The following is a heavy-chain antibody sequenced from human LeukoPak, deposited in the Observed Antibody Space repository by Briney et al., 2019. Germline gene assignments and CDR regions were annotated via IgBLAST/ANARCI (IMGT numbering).Heavy chain of an antibody. CDR1: GFTFSRYW. CDR2: IEQDGSEK. J-gene: IGHJ3*02. CDR3: AREFCSGANCYPMGAFDM. Sequence: GGSLRLSCAASGFTFSRYWMSWVGQAPGKGLEWVANIEQDGSEKYYVDSVKGRFTISRDNAKNSLYLQMNSLRAEDTAVYYCAREFCSGANCYPMGAFDMWGQGTMVTVSS. V-gene: IGHV3-7*01. D-gene: IGHD2-15*01.